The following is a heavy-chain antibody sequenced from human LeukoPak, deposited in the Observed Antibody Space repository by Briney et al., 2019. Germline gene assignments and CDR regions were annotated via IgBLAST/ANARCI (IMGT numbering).Heavy chain of an antibody. CDR3: ATDRDMSEWELLEY. Sequence: SETLSLTCTVSGGSISSSYWSWIRQPAGKGLEWIGRIYTSGSTNYNPSLKSRVTMSVDTSKNQFSLKLSSVTAADTAVYYCATDRDMSEWELLEYWGQGTLVTVSS. CDR2: IYTSGST. V-gene: IGHV4-4*07. J-gene: IGHJ4*02. CDR1: GGSISSSY. D-gene: IGHD1-26*01.